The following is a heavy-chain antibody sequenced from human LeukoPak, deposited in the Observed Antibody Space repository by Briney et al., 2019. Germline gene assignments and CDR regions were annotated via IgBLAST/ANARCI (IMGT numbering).Heavy chain of an antibody. Sequence: KPSETLSLTCTVSGGSISSSPYYWGWIRQPPGKGLEWIGTIYYRGSTYSNPSLNSRVTISLDTSKSQFSLRLRSVTAADTALYYCARHYLSDGILSTFDPWGQGTLVTVSS. J-gene: IGHJ5*02. CDR1: GGSISSSPYY. D-gene: IGHD2-2*01. V-gene: IGHV4-39*01. CDR2: IYYRGST. CDR3: ARHYLSDGILSTFDP.